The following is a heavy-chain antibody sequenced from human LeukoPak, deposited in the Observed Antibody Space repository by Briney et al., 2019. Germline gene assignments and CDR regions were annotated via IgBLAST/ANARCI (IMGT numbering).Heavy chain of an antibody. J-gene: IGHJ6*03. V-gene: IGHV1-69*05. D-gene: IGHD2-15*01. CDR1: GGTFSSYA. CDR3: ARDTRADCSGGSCYPLYYYYYMDV. CDR2: IIPIFGTA. Sequence: ASVTVSFKASGGTFSSYAISWVRQAPGQGLEWMGRIIPIFGTANYAQKFQGRVTITTDESTRTAYMELSSLRSEDTAVYYCARDTRADCSGGSCYPLYYYYYMDVWGKGTTVTVSS.